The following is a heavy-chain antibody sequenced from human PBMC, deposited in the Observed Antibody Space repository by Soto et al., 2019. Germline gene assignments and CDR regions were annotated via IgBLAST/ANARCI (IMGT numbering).Heavy chain of an antibody. CDR1: GGTFSSYA. D-gene: IGHD3-9*01. J-gene: IGHJ4*02. Sequence: GASVKVSCKASGGTFSSYAISWVRQAPGQGLEWMGGIIPIFGTANYAQKFQGRVTITADESTSPAYMELSSLRAEDRVVFYCARDLIYDVLRGGFDYWGQGSRVTVSS. CDR2: IIPIFGTA. V-gene: IGHV1-69*13. CDR3: ARDLIYDVLRGGFDY.